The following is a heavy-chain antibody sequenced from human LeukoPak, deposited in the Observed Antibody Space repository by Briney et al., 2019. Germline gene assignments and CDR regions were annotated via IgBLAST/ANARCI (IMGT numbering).Heavy chain of an antibody. D-gene: IGHD5-18*01. Sequence: SVKVSCKASGGTFSSYAISWVRQAPGQGLEWMGGIIPIFGTANYAQKFQGGVTITTDESTSTAYMELSSLRSEDTAVYYCARGDVDTAMVFDYWGQGTLVTVSS. J-gene: IGHJ4*02. CDR3: ARGDVDTAMVFDY. V-gene: IGHV1-69*05. CDR1: GGTFSSYA. CDR2: IIPIFGTA.